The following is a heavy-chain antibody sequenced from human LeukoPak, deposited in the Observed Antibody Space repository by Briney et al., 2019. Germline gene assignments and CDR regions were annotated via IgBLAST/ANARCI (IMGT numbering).Heavy chain of an antibody. J-gene: IGHJ6*03. D-gene: IGHD2-2*01. CDR1: GFTFDDYG. CDR3: AREGAGCSSSTRCYAMVGWLEYYHNYMDV. CDR2: INWNGGSA. Sequence: GGSMRLSCAASGFTFDDYGMSWVRQDPGKGLEWVSGINWNGGSAVYANSVKGRFTISRDHAKNSLYLQMNSLRAEDTALYYCAREGAGCSSSTRCYAMVGWLEYYHNYMDVWGKGTTVTVSS. V-gene: IGHV3-20*04.